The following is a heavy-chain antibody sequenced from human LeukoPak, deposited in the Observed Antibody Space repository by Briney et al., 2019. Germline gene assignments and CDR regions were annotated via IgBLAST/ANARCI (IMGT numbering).Heavy chain of an antibody. J-gene: IGHJ4*02. V-gene: IGHV3-48*03. CDR3: ARVVVAATFDY. Sequence: GGSLRLSCAASGFTFSSYEMNWVRQAPGKGLEWVSYISSSGSTIYYADSVKGRFTISRDNAKNSLYLQMNSLRAEDTAVYYCARVVVAATFDYWGQGTLVTVSS. D-gene: IGHD2-15*01. CDR2: ISSSGSTI. CDR1: GFTFSSYE.